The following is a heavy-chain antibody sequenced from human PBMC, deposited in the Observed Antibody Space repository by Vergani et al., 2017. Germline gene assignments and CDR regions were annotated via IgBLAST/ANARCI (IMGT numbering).Heavy chain of an antibody. V-gene: IGHV3-30*02. CDR2: IRYDGSNT. D-gene: IGHD6-19*01. CDR3: ARDTVTGSRYFDY. J-gene: IGHJ4*02. CDR1: GCTFRNNG. Sequence: QVQLVESGGGVVQPGGSLRLSCGASGCTFRNNGMHWVRQAPGKGLEWVTFIRYDGSNTYYADSVKGRFTISRDNSKNTLFLQMNSLRPEDTAVYYCARDTVTGSRYFDYWGQGTLVTVSS.